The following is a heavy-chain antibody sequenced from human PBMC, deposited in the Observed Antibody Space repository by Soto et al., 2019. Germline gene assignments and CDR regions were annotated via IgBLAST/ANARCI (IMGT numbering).Heavy chain of an antibody. CDR3: ARGERRSGYSYGHFDN. CDR1: GYTFTSYG. V-gene: IGHV1-18*01. Sequence: QVPLVQSGPEVKKPGASVKVSCKASGYTFTSYGISWVRQATGQGLEWMGWISAYSGKTNYTEKVQGRVTMTTDRSTSTAYMELRSLRSDDTAVYYCARGERRSGYSYGHFDNWGQGTLVTVSS. D-gene: IGHD5-18*01. CDR2: ISAYSGKT. J-gene: IGHJ4*02.